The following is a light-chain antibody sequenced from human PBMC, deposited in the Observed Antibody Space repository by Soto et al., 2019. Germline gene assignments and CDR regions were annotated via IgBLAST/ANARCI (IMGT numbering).Light chain of an antibody. CDR3: QQRSNWPLT. CDR2: GAS. V-gene: IGKV3-15*01. J-gene: IGKJ5*01. CDR1: QSVSSK. Sequence: EIVMTQSPATLSVSPGERATLSCRASQSVSSKLAWYQQKPGQAPRLLIYGASTRATGIPARFSGSGSGTEFTLTISSLPSEDFAVYYCQQRSNWPLTFGQGTRLEIK.